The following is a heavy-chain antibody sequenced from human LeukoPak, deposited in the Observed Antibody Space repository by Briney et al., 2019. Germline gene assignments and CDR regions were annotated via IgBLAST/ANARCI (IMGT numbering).Heavy chain of an antibody. V-gene: IGHV3-23*01. J-gene: IGHJ3*02. CDR3: ARVGSSGWYRGAFDI. D-gene: IGHD6-19*01. Sequence: PGGSLRLSCAASGFTFSSYAMSWVRQAPGKGLEWVSVISITGKTTYYADSVKGRFTISRDNSKNTLYLQMSSLSAEDTAVYYCARVGSSGWYRGAFDIWGQGTMVTVSS. CDR2: ISITGKTT. CDR1: GFTFSSYA.